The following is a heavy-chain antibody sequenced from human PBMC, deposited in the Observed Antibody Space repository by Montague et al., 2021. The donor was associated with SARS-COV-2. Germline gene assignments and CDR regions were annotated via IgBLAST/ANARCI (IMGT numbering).Heavy chain of an antibody. CDR2: IFRSGDS. CDR3: VRGGTMTVVVFDY. V-gene: IGHV4-4*02. J-gene: IGHJ4*02. D-gene: IGHD3-22*01. CDR1: GDSISNSNW. Sequence: SETLSLTCTVSGDSISNSNWWSWVRQSPGRGLEWIGEIFRSGDSNYNPSLKSRVTMSVDMSRNQFSLSLSNVTAADTAIYYCVRGGTMTVVVFDYWGQGTLVTRSS.